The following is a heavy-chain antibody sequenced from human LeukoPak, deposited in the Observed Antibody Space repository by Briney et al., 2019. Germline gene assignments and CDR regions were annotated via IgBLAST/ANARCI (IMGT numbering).Heavy chain of an antibody. Sequence: GASVKVSCKASGGTFSSYAISWVRQAPGQGLEWMGGIIPIFGTANYAQKFQGRVTITADESTSTAYMELSSLRSEDTVVYYCASSYVSGSYYRLAEAFDIWAKGQWSPSLQ. D-gene: IGHD3-10*01. V-gene: IGHV1-69*13. CDR1: GGTFSSYA. CDR3: ASSYVSGSYYRLAEAFDI. CDR2: IIPIFGTA. J-gene: IGHJ3*02.